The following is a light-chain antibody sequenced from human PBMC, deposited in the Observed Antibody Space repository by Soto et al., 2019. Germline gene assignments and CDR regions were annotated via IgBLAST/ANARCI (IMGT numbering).Light chain of an antibody. V-gene: IGKV1D-8*03. CDR3: QQYNRYWT. CDR2: AAS. J-gene: IGKJ1*01. Sequence: VIWMTQSPSLLSASTGERVTVSCRMSQGISSYLAWYQQKPGKAPELLIYAASTLQSGVPSRFSGSGSETEFTLTISSLLPDDFATYYCQQYNRYWTFGQGTKVDIK. CDR1: QGISSY.